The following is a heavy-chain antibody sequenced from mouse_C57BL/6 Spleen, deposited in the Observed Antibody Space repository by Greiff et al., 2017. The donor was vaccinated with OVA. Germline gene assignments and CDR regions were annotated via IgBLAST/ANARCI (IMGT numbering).Heavy chain of an antibody. CDR2: IDPETGGT. CDR1: GYTFTDYE. D-gene: IGHD1-1*01. Sequence: VQLVESGAELVRPGASVTLSCKASGYTFTDYEMHWVKQTPVHGLEWIGAIDPETGGTAYNQKFKGKAILTADKSSSTAYMELRSLTSEDSAVYYCTRDYCGTAWFAYWGQGTLVTVSA. CDR3: TRDYCGTAWFAY. J-gene: IGHJ3*01. V-gene: IGHV1-15*01.